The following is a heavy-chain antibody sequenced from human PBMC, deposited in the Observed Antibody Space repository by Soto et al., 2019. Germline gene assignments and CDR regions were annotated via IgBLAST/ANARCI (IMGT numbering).Heavy chain of an antibody. D-gene: IGHD3-3*01. CDR3: AKGLLDHGDY. V-gene: IGHV3-23*01. CDR2: ISGSGGHT. CDR1: GFTFNSYA. Sequence: GRSLRLSCAASGFTFNSYAMSWVRQAPGKGLEWVSGISGSGGHTYYGDSVKGRFTISRDNSKNTLYLQMNSLRAEDRAVYYCAKGLLDHGDYWGQGTLVTVSS. J-gene: IGHJ4*02.